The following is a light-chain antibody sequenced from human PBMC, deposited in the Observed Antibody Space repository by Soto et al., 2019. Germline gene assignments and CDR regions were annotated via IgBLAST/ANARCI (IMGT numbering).Light chain of an antibody. Sequence: QSVLTQPPSVSGAPGQRVTISCTGSGSNIGIGHDVHWYQQLPGTAPKLLIYGSTNRPSGVPDRFSGSKSDTSASLAITGLQAEDEADYYCQSYDSSPSGWVFGGGTKLTVL. J-gene: IGLJ3*02. CDR3: QSYDSSPSGWV. CDR1: GSNIGIGHD. CDR2: GST. V-gene: IGLV1-40*01.